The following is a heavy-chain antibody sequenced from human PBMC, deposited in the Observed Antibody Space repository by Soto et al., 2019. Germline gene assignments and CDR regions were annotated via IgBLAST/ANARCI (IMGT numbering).Heavy chain of an antibody. CDR2: TYYRSKWYT. V-gene: IGHV6-1*01. J-gene: IGHJ4*02. CDR3: ARGVAVTGFDY. CDR1: GDSVSSNNGA. D-gene: IGHD4-4*01. Sequence: QVQLQQSGPGLVKPSQTLSLTFAISGDSVSSNNGAWNWIRQYQSSGLEWLGMTYYRSKWYTDYEVPVKNRITINPDTSKNQFSLQMNPVTPEATAVYYCARGVAVTGFDYLGQGTLVTVSS.